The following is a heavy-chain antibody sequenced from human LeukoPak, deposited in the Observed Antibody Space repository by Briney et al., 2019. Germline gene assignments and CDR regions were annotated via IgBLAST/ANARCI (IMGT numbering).Heavy chain of an antibody. Sequence: PSETLSLTCTVSGGSISSSYWSWIRQPPGKGLEWIGYIYYSGSTNYTPSLKSRVTISVETSKNQFSLKLSSVTAADTAVYYCARHMAAAGTRLDYWGQGTLVTVSS. CDR2: IYYSGST. CDR1: GGSISSSY. J-gene: IGHJ4*02. CDR3: ARHMAAAGTRLDY. V-gene: IGHV4-59*08. D-gene: IGHD6-13*01.